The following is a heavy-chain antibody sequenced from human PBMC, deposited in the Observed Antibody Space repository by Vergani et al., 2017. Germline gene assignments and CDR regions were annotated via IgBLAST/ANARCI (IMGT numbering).Heavy chain of an antibody. Sequence: QVQLVQSGAEVKKPGSSVKVSSKASGGTFSSYAISWVRQAPGQGLEWMGGIIPIFGTANYAQKFQGRVTITADESTSTAYMGLRSLRSEDTAVYYCARHIVVVPAAIVENLRFDPWGQGTLVTVSS. J-gene: IGHJ5*02. V-gene: IGHV1-69*01. D-gene: IGHD2-2*01. CDR2: IIPIFGTA. CDR1: GGTFSSYA. CDR3: ARHIVVVPAAIVENLRFDP.